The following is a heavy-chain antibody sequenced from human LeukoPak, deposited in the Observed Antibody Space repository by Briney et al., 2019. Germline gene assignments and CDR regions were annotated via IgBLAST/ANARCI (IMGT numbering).Heavy chain of an antibody. J-gene: IGHJ4*02. D-gene: IGHD2-15*01. V-gene: IGHV4-59*01. CDR1: GVSISSYY. CDR2: IYYSGST. Sequence: SETLSLTCTVSGVSISSYYWSWIRQPPGKGLEWIGYIYYSGSTNYNPSLKSRVTISVDTSKNQFSLKLSSVTAADTAVYYCARGGVGWPYYFDYWGQGTLVTVSS. CDR3: ARGGVGWPYYFDY.